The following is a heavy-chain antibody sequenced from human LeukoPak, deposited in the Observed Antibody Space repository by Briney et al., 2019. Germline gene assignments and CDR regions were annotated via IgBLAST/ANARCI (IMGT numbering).Heavy chain of an antibody. CDR2: LYYSGST. V-gene: IGHV4-39*07. CDR1: GGSISSSGYY. D-gene: IGHD3-10*01. Sequence: PSETLSLTCSVSGGSISSSGYYWGWIRQPPGKGLEWIGSLYYSGSTYYNPSLKSRVTISLDTSKNQFSLKLSSVTAADTAMYYCASQYYYDIWGQGTMVTVSS. CDR3: ASQYYYDI. J-gene: IGHJ3*02.